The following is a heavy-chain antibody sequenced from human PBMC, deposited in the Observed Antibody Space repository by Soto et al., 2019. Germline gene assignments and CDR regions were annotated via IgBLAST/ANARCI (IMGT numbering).Heavy chain of an antibody. CDR1: GFTLSDHY. CDR3: VRVRTRRNSHFGY. J-gene: IGHJ4*02. Sequence: GGSLRLSCAASGFTLSDHYMDWVRQAPGKGLEWVGRTTNKANSYTTEYAASVKDRFTISRDDTKNSLYLQMNSLKIEDTAVYYCVRVRTRRNSHFGYWGQGTLVTVSS. V-gene: IGHV3-72*01. D-gene: IGHD2-21*01. CDR2: TTNKANSYTT.